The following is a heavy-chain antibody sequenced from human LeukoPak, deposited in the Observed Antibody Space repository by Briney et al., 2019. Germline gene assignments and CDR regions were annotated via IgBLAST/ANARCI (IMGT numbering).Heavy chain of an antibody. J-gene: IGHJ4*02. V-gene: IGHV1-2*02. Sequence: ASVKVSFKASVYTFTCYYMHWVGQAPGQGLEWMGGINPNSGGTNYAQKFQGRVTMTRDTSISTAYMELSRLRSDDAAVYYCARDDSSGYIDYWGQGTLVTVPS. D-gene: IGHD3-22*01. CDR1: VYTFTCYY. CDR3: ARDDSSGYIDY. CDR2: INPNSGGT.